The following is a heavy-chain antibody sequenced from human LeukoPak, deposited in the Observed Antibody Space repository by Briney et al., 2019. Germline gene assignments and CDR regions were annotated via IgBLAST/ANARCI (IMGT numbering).Heavy chain of an antibody. D-gene: IGHD3-10*01. V-gene: IGHV4-59*08. CDR3: ARLGKMNLVQGVFWYFDL. CDR1: GGSVSSDS. J-gene: IGHJ2*01. CDR2: IYNTGNS. Sequence: SETLSLTCTVSGGSVSSDSWNWIRQSPGKGLEWIGYIYNTGNSNHNPSLKNRVTISFDKSKSQLSLVLTSVTAADTAIYYCARLGKMNLVQGVFWYFDLWGRGALVTVSS.